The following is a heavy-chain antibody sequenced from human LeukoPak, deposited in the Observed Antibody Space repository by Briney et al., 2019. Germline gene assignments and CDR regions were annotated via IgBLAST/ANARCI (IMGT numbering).Heavy chain of an antibody. CDR2: VFDSGST. Sequence: SETLSLTCTVSGGSISSGGYYWSWLRQHPGKGLEWIGYVFDSGSTYYNPSLRSRVTISTDTSKNQFSLKLSSVTAADTAVYYCARAPEGGWLQPYYLAYWGQEPWSPSPQ. J-gene: IGHJ4*01. V-gene: IGHV4-31*03. D-gene: IGHD5-24*01. CDR1: GGSISSGGYY. CDR3: ARAPEGGWLQPYYLAY.